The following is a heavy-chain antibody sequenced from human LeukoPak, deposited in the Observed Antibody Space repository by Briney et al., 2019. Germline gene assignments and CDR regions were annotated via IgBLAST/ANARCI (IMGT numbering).Heavy chain of an antibody. CDR1: GYTFTSYG. CDR2: IIPIFGTA. Sequence: ASVKVSCKASGYTFTSYGISWVRQAPGQGLEWMGGIIPIFGTANYAQKFQGRVTITADESTSTAYMELSSLRSEDTAVYYCARDGYCSGGSCYEFYYYYGMDVWGQGTTVTVSS. V-gene: IGHV1-69*13. J-gene: IGHJ6*02. D-gene: IGHD2-15*01. CDR3: ARDGYCSGGSCYEFYYYYGMDV.